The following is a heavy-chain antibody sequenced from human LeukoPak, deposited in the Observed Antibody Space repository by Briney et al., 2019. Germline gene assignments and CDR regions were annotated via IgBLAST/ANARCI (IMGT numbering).Heavy chain of an antibody. CDR3: ARATTVTHTGMDV. CDR2: IYYSGST. D-gene: IGHD4-17*01. CDR1: GGSISSYY. Sequence: SETLSLTCTVSGGSISSYYWSWIRQPPGKGLEWIGYIYYSGSTNYNPSLKSRVTISVDTSKNQFSLKLSSVTAADTAVYYCARATTVTHTGMDVWGQGTTVTVSS. J-gene: IGHJ6*02. V-gene: IGHV4-59*08.